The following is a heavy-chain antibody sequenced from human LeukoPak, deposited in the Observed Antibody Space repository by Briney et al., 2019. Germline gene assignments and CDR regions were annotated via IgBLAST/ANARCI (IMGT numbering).Heavy chain of an antibody. CDR3: ASGKYRYGDNWFDP. CDR2: ISYDGSNK. CDR1: GFTFSSYA. Sequence: QPGGSLRLSCAASGFTFSSYAMHWVRQAPGKGLEWVAVISYDGSNKYYADSVKGRSTISRDNSKNTLYLQMNSLRAEDTAVYFCASGKYRYGDNWFDPWGQGTLVTVSS. J-gene: IGHJ5*02. D-gene: IGHD5-18*01. V-gene: IGHV3-30*04.